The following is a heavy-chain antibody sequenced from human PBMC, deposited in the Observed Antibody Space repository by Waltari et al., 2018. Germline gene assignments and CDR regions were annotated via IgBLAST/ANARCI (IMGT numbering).Heavy chain of an antibody. J-gene: IGHJ4*02. V-gene: IGHV3-30*02. CDR1: GFTFSSYG. Sequence: QVQLVESGGGVVQPGGSLRLSCAASGFTFSSYGMHWVRQAPGKGLVWVAFIRYDGSNKYYADSVKGRFTISRDNSKNTLYLQMNSLRAEDTAVYYCAKGGKVAPDEFDYWGQGTLVTVSS. D-gene: IGHD3-16*01. CDR3: AKGGKVAPDEFDY. CDR2: IRYDGSNK.